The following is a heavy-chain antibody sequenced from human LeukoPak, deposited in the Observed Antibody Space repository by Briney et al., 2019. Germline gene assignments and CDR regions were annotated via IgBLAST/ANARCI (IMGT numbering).Heavy chain of an antibody. CDR3: ARQASTYGLPLIFDY. V-gene: IGHV4-38-2*02. CDR1: GYSISSGYY. Sequence: SETLSLTCTVSGYSISSGYYWGWIRQPPGKGLEWIGSIYYSGSTYYNPSLKSRVTISVDTSKNQFSLKLSSVTAAGTAVYYCARQASTYGLPLIFDYWGQGTLVTVSS. CDR2: IYYSGST. D-gene: IGHD5/OR15-5a*01. J-gene: IGHJ4*02.